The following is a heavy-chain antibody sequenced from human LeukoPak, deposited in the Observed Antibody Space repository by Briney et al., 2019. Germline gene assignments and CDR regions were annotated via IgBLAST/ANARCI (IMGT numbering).Heavy chain of an antibody. J-gene: IGHJ4*02. V-gene: IGHV4-61*02. CDR2: IYTSGST. CDR1: GGSISSGSYY. D-gene: IGHD3-3*01. CDR3: ARESRDLGVNFDY. Sequence: SETLSLTCTVSGGSISSGSYYWSWIRQPAGKGLEWIGRIYTSGSTNYNPSLKSRVTISVDTSKNQFSLKLSSVTAADTAVYYCARESRDLGVNFDYWGQGTLVTVSS.